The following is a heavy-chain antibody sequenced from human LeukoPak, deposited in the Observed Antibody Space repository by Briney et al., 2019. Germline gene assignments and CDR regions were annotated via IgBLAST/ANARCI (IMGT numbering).Heavy chain of an antibody. V-gene: IGHV3-30*04. CDR3: AREGYSSGSLGDLDH. D-gene: IGHD6-19*01. J-gene: IGHJ5*02. CDR2: ISGAGSVT. Sequence: TGGSLRLSCVASGFTFSDFAIQWVRQAPGKGLAWVAVISGAGSVTHYADSVRGRFTISRDNSRDTVFLQMNSLRPEDTGVYYCAREGYSSGSLGDLDHWGQGTRVTVSS. CDR1: GFTFSDFA.